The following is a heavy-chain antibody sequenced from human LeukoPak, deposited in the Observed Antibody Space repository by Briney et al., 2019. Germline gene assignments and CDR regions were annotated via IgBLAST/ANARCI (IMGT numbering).Heavy chain of an antibody. CDR2: ISSNGGST. J-gene: IGHJ6*03. Sequence: GRSLRLSCAASGFTFDDYAMHWVRQAPGKGLEDVSAISSNGGSTYYANSVKGRFTISRDNSKNTLYLQMGSLRAEDMAVYYCARSPYYYYMDVWGKGTTVTVSS. V-gene: IGHV3-64*01. CDR3: ARSPYYYYMDV. CDR1: GFTFDDYA.